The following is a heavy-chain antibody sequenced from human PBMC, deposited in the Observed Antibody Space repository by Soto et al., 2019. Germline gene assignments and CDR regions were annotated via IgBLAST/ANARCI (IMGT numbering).Heavy chain of an antibody. CDR2: ISGYSGAT. CDR3: TXVRFTRTTRLIFAF. Sequence: ASVKVSCKASGYSFTTYGVHWVRQAPGQRLEWMGWISGYSGATDYAPKFQGRVTMTTDTSTSTVYMELRSLRSDDTAVYYCTXVRFTRTTRLIFAFWGQGTLVTVSS. V-gene: IGHV1-18*01. CDR1: GYSFTTYG. D-gene: IGHD3-10*02. J-gene: IGHJ4*02.